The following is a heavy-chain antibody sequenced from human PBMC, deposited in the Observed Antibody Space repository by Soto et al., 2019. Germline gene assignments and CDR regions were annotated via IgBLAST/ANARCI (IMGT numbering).Heavy chain of an antibody. CDR1: GYGFTSYW. D-gene: IGHD6-13*01. J-gene: IGHJ3*02. CDR2: IYPGDSDT. CDR3: PRKYSSSWYIAFDI. Sequence: GESLKISCKGSGYGFTSYWIGWVRQMPGEGLEWMGSIYPGDSDTRYSPSFQGQDTISADKSISPAYLQWSSLKASDTAMYYCPRKYSSSWYIAFDIWGQGTMVTVSS. V-gene: IGHV5-51*01.